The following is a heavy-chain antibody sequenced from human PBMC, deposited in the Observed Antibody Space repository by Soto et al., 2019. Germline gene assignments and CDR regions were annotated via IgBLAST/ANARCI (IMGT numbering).Heavy chain of an antibody. Sequence: QVQLVQSGAEVKKPGSSVKVSCKASGGTFSSYAISWVRQAPGQGLEWMGRIIPIFGTANYAQTFQGRVTITADETTSTAYMELSSLRSEDTAVYYCAREGGYCSGGSCYTFGWFDPWGQGTLVTVSS. CDR3: AREGGYCSGGSCYTFGWFDP. D-gene: IGHD2-15*01. CDR2: IIPIFGTA. J-gene: IGHJ5*02. V-gene: IGHV1-69*18. CDR1: GGTFSSYA.